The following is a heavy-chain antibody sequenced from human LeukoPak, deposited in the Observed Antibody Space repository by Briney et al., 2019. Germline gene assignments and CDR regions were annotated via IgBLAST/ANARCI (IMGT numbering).Heavy chain of an antibody. CDR1: GFTFSSYS. D-gene: IGHD1-26*01. Sequence: GGSLRLSCAASGFTFSSYSMNWVRQAPGKGLEWVSSIXSSSSYXXXADSVKGRFTISRDNAKNSLYLQMNSLRAEDTAVYYCARDFSGLFDYWGQGTLVTVSS. CDR3: ARDFSGLFDY. J-gene: IGHJ4*02. V-gene: IGHV3-21*01. CDR2: IXSSSSYX.